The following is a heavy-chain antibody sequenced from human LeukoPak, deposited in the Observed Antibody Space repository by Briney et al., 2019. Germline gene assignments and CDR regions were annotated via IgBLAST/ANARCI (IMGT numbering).Heavy chain of an antibody. J-gene: IGHJ4*02. Sequence: GGSLRLSCAASGFSFTTWMQWVRQAPGKGLVWVARIRGDETIATYAESVKGRFTISRDNARNTLYLQMNSLRAEDTAVYYCPRTDNLDYWGQGTPVTVSS. CDR3: PRTDNLDY. CDR2: IRGDETIA. V-gene: IGHV3-74*03. D-gene: IGHD2-15*01. CDR1: GFSFTTW.